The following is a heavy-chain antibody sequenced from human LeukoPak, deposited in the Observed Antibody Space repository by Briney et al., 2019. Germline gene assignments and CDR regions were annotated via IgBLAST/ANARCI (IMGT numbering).Heavy chain of an antibody. CDR3: ARVNFAAAAMDV. CDR1: GFTFSNYA. CDR2: ISSDGSNK. J-gene: IGHJ6*04. D-gene: IGHD6-13*01. Sequence: GRSLRLSCAASGFTFSNYAMHWVRQAPGKGLEWVAVISSDGSNKYYADSVKGRFTFSRDNSKNTLYLQMTSLRAEDTAVHYCARVNFAAAAMDVWGKGTTVTVSS. V-gene: IGHV3-30*04.